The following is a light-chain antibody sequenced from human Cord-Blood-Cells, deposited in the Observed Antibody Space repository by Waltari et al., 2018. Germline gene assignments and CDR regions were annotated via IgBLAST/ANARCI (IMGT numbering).Light chain of an antibody. CDR1: SSDVGSYNL. J-gene: IGLJ1*01. Sequence: QSALTQPASVSGSPGQSITISFTGTSSDVGSYNLVSWYQQNPGKAPKLMIYEGSKRPSGVSNRFSGSKSGNTASLTISGLQAEDEADYYCCSYAGSSTYVFGTGTKVTVL. CDR2: EGS. CDR3: CSYAGSSTYV. V-gene: IGLV2-23*01.